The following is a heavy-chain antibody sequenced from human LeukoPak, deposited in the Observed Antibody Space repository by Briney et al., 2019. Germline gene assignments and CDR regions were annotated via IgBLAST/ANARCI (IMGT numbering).Heavy chain of an antibody. J-gene: IGHJ4*02. Sequence: PSETPSLTCTVSGGSISTYCWSWIRQPAGKGLEWIGRIYPSGSTFYNPSLKSRVTISIDKSKNQFFLNLTSVTAADTALYYCARDRSGYSEYYFDYWGQGSLVTVSS. CDR2: IYPSGST. CDR1: GGSISTYC. V-gene: IGHV4-4*07. D-gene: IGHD5-18*01. CDR3: ARDRSGYSEYYFDY.